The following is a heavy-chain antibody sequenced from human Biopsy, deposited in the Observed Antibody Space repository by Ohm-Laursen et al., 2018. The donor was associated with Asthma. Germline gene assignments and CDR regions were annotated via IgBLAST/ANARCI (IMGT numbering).Heavy chain of an antibody. CDR2: ISWNSGSI. Sequence: SLRLSCAASGFTFDDYAMHWVRQAPGKGLEWVSGISWNSGSIGYADSVKGRFNISRDNAKNSLYLQMNSLRAEDTALYYCAKGEWELLEANFDYWGQGTLVTVSS. CDR3: AKGEWELLEANFDY. CDR1: GFTFDDYA. J-gene: IGHJ4*02. V-gene: IGHV3-9*01. D-gene: IGHD1-26*01.